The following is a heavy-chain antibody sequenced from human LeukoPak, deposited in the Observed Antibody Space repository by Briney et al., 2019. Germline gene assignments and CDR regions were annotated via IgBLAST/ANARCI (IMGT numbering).Heavy chain of an antibody. CDR1: GYTFTSYY. V-gene: IGHV1-46*01. CDR2: INPSSGST. J-gene: IGHJ4*02. Sequence: ASVEVSCKASGYTFTSYYMHWVRQAPGQGLEWMGIINPSSGSTSYAQKFQGRVTMTRDTSTSTVYMELNSLRSEDTAVYYCARGGVPAAIRGAQYYFDYWGQGTLVTVSS. D-gene: IGHD2-2*02. CDR3: ARGGVPAAIRGAQYYFDY.